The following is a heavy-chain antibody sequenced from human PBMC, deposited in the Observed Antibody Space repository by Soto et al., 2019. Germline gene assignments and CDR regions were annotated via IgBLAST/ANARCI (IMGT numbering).Heavy chain of an antibody. CDR2: ISLYSDGT. D-gene: IGHD2-2*01. Sequence: ASVKVSCKSSGYTFSNYGITWVRQAPGQPLEWLGWISLYSDGTNYAQKFQGRVSMTTDTSTTTAYMELRSLRSDDTAVYYCARVVPGAEAWFGPWGQGTLVTVSS. J-gene: IGHJ5*02. V-gene: IGHV1-18*01. CDR1: GYTFSNYG. CDR3: ARVVPGAEAWFGP.